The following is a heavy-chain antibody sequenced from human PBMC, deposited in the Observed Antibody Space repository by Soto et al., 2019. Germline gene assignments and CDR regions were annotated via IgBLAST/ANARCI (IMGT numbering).Heavy chain of an antibody. Sequence: EVQLVESGGGLVQPGGSLRLSCAASGFIFTSYSMNWVRQAPGKGLEWLSYIRIDSNHIGYADSVRGRFTISSYIAKNSLYLQMNSLRDEDTAVYYCARDLSYAFDYWGQGTLVTVSS. CDR3: ARDLSYAFDY. CDR2: IRIDSNHI. V-gene: IGHV3-48*02. D-gene: IGHD1-26*01. J-gene: IGHJ4*02. CDR1: GFIFTSYS.